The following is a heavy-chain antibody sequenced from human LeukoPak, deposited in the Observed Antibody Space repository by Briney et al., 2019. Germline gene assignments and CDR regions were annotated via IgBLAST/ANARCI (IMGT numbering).Heavy chain of an antibody. CDR3: ARIPGGYYYGMDV. J-gene: IGHJ6*02. CDR2: ISSRSSNI. V-gene: IGHV3-48*02. CDR1: GFTFSSYS. Sequence: PGGSLRLSCAASGFTFSSYSMNWVRQAPGKGLEWVSYISSRSSNIYYADSVEGRFTISRDNAKNSLYLQMNSLRDEDTAVYYCARIPGGYYYGMDVWGQGTTVTVSS. D-gene: IGHD3-16*01.